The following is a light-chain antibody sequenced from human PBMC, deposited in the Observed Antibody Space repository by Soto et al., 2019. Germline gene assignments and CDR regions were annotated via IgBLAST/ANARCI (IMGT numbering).Light chain of an antibody. CDR2: AAS. CDR1: QSVTSTY. V-gene: IGKV3-20*01. J-gene: IGKJ1*01. Sequence: EIVLAQSPGTLSLSPGERATLSCRASQSVTSTYLSWYQQKPGQAPRLLFYAASSRAMGVPERFTGSGSGTDFTLTINRLEPEDSAVYYCQHYGRSPTFGPVTKVDLK. CDR3: QHYGRSPT.